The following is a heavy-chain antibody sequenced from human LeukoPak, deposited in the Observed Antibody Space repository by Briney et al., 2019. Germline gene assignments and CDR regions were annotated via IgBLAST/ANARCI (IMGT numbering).Heavy chain of an antibody. D-gene: IGHD2-2*02. Sequence: SETLSLTCTVSGGSISSYYWSWIRQPPGKGLEWIGYIYYSGSTNYNPSLKSRVTISVDTSKNQFSLKLSSVTAADTAVYYCARDRAYQLLYRRVVDYCYGMDVWGQGTTVTVSS. J-gene: IGHJ6*02. CDR3: ARDRAYQLLYRRVVDYCYGMDV. V-gene: IGHV4-59*01. CDR1: GGSISSYY. CDR2: IYYSGST.